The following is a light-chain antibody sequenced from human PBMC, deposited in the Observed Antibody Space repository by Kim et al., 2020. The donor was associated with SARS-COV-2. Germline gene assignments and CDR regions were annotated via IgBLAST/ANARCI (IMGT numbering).Light chain of an antibody. CDR2: DAS. J-gene: IGKJ5*01. CDR3: QQYGSSVIT. CDR1: QTVSSNY. Sequence: EIMLTQSPGTLSLSPGERATLSCRASQTVSSNYLAWYQQKPGQAPRLLISDASSRATGIPDRFSGSGSRTDFTLTISRLEPEDFAVYYCQQYGSSVITFGQGTRLEIK. V-gene: IGKV3-20*01.